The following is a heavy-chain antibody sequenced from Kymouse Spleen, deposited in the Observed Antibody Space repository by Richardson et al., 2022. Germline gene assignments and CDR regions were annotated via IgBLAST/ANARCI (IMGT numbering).Heavy chain of an antibody. CDR1: GFTVSSNY. Sequence: EVQLVESGGGLIQPGGSLRLSCAASGFTVSSNYMSWVRQAPGKGLEWVSVIYSCGSTYYADSVKGRFTISRDNSKNTLYLQMNSLRAEDTAVYYCARDLVTMVRGVMDYYYGMDVWGQGTTVTVSS. V-gene: IGHV3-66*03. CDR3: ARDLVTMVRGVMDYYYGMDV. J-gene: IGHJ6*02. D-gene: IGHD3-10*01. CDR2: IYSCGST.